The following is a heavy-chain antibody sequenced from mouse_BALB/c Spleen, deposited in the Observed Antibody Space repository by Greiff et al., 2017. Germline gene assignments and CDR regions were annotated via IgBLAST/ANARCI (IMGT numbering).Heavy chain of an antibody. J-gene: IGHJ1*01. D-gene: IGHD1-1*01. CDR1: GFTFSSYG. CDR3: ARDRYYGSSYVDTFDV. Sequence: EVQVVESGGGLVQPGGSLKLSCAASGFTFSSYGMSWVRQTPDKRLELVATINSNGGSTYYPDSVKGRFTISRDNAKNTLYLQMSSLKSEDTAMYYCARDRYYGSSYVDTFDVWGAGTTVTVSS. CDR2: INSNGGST. V-gene: IGHV5-6-3*01.